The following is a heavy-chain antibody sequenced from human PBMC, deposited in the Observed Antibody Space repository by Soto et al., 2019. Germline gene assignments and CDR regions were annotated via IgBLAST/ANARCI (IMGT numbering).Heavy chain of an antibody. Sequence: SETLSITCTVSGGSIRSYYWRWIRQPPGKGLEWIGYIYYSGSTNYNPSLKSRVTISVDTSKNQFSLKLSSVTAADTAVYYCARVSRYYYGSSPDYWGQGTPVTVS. CDR1: GGSIRSYY. J-gene: IGHJ4*02. D-gene: IGHD3-10*01. V-gene: IGHV4-59*01. CDR3: ARVSRYYYGSSPDY. CDR2: IYYSGST.